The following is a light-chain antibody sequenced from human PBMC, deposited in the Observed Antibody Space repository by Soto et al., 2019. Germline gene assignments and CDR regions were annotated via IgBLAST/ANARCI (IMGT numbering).Light chain of an antibody. Sequence: EIVLTRSPGTLSLSPGERATLSCRASQSISTTYLTWYQQRPGQPPRLLIYGASNRATDIADRFSGSGSGTDFTLTISEVEPEDFAVYYCQQYANSPRTFGQGTRVEIK. J-gene: IGKJ1*01. CDR1: QSISTTY. CDR2: GAS. CDR3: QQYANSPRT. V-gene: IGKV3-20*01.